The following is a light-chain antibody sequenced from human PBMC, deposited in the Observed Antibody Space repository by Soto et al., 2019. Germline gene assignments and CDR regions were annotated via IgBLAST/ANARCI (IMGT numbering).Light chain of an antibody. CDR2: AAS. V-gene: IGKV1-39*01. Sequence: DIQMTQPPSSLSAFVGDRVTITCRASQRISTNLNWYQQKPGKAPKLLIYAASTLHSGVPSRFSGSGSGTDFTLTISSLQPEDFATYYCEQSYSATFGQGTRLEIK. CDR3: EQSYSAT. CDR1: QRISTN. J-gene: IGKJ5*01.